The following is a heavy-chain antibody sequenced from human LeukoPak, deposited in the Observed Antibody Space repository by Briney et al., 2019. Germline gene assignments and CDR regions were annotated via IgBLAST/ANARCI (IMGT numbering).Heavy chain of an antibody. Sequence: GGSLRLSCAASGFTFSSYGMHWVRQAPGKGLEWVAAIWYDGSNKYYADSVKGRFTISRDNSKNTLYLQMNSLRAEDTAVYYCARVNRGDAFDIWGQGTLVTVSS. CDR3: ARVNRGDAFDI. CDR2: IWYDGSNK. V-gene: IGHV3-33*01. J-gene: IGHJ3*02. D-gene: IGHD3-16*02. CDR1: GFTFSSYG.